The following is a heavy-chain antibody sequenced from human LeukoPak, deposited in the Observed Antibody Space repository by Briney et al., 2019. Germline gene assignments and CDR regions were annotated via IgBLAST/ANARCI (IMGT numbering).Heavy chain of an antibody. V-gene: IGHV1-69*13. J-gene: IGHJ4*02. Sequence: ASVKVSCKTFGYTFTGYYIHWVRQAPGQGLEWMGGIIPIFGTANYAQKFQGRVTITADESTSTAYMELSSLRSEDTAVYYCATPRGYSYEFDYWGQGTLVTVSS. CDR3: ATPRGYSYEFDY. D-gene: IGHD5-18*01. CDR1: GYTFTGYY. CDR2: IIPIFGTA.